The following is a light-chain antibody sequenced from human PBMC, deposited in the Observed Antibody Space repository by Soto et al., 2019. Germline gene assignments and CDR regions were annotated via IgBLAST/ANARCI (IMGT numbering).Light chain of an antibody. CDR3: QQFNSYPRT. V-gene: IGKV1-13*02. CDR2: DAS. J-gene: IGKJ1*01. CDR1: QGISSA. Sequence: AIQLTQSPSSLSASVGDRVTITCRASQGISSALAWYQQKPGKAPKLLIYDASSLESGVPSRFSGSGSGTEFTPTISSLQPEDFATSYCQQFNSYPRTFGQGTKVEIK.